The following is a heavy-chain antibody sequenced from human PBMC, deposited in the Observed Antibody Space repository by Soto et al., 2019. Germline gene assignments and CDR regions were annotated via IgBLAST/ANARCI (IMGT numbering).Heavy chain of an antibody. J-gene: IGHJ3*01. Sequence: QITLKESGPMLVKPTQTLTLTCTFSGFSLSSSGVSVGWIRQPPGKALEWLAHIYWDDDKRYSPSLKNRLIITKDTSKNQVVLTMTDMDPVDTATFYCTNSSRYSAFDFWGQGTMVAVSS. V-gene: IGHV2-5*02. CDR1: GFSLSSSGVS. CDR2: IYWDDDK. CDR3: TNSSRYSAFDF. D-gene: IGHD2-15*01.